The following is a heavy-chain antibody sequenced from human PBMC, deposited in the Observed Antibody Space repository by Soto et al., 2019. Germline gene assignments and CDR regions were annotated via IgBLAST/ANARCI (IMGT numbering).Heavy chain of an antibody. D-gene: IGHD3-16*01. CDR1: GYTFVDYA. CDR3: ARSELERGEVGYYGMDV. J-gene: IGHJ6*02. V-gene: IGHV1-3*01. Sequence: QVRLVQSGTEVKRPGASVKVSCRASGYTFVDYALHWVRQAPGQGLEWVGWMNPNTGNIKPSHKFEDRVSITRDTATSTAYMELRGLRSEDTAVYFCARSELERGEVGYYGMDVWGQGTTVTVSS. CDR2: MNPNTGNI.